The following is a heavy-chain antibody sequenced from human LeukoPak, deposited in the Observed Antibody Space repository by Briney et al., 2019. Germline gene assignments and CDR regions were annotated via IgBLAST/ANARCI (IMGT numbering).Heavy chain of an antibody. CDR3: ARDLVTVTKGFDI. V-gene: IGHV4-59*01. J-gene: IGHJ3*02. Sequence: SETLSLTCTVSGSSISRYYWSWIRQPPGKGLEWIGYISYIGSTNYNPSLKSRVTISIDTSKNQFSLKLSSVTAADTAVYYCARDLVTVTKGFDIWGQGTMVSVSS. D-gene: IGHD4-17*01. CDR2: ISYIGST. CDR1: GSSISRYY.